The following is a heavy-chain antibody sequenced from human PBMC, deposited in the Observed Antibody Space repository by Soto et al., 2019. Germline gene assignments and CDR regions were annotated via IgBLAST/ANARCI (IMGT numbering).Heavy chain of an antibody. V-gene: IGHV3-21*01. CDR2: ISSSSSYI. D-gene: IGHD3-10*01. J-gene: IGHJ6*02. Sequence: PGGSLRLSCAASGFTFSSYNIHWVHQAPGKGLEWVSSISSSSSYISYADSVKGRFTISRDNAKNSLFLQMNSLRAEDTAVYYCASDLYNNGRMDVWGQGTTVTVSS. CDR3: ASDLYNNGRMDV. CDR1: GFTFSSYN.